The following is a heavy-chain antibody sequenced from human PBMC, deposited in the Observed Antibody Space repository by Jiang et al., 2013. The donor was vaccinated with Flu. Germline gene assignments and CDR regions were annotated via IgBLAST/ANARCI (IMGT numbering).Heavy chain of an antibody. J-gene: IGHJ4*02. V-gene: IGHV4-59*01. D-gene: IGHD6-13*01. CDR1: GGSISSYY. Sequence: LLKPSETLSLTCTVSGGSISSYYWTWIRQPPGKGLQWIGHIYYGGSTNYNPSLKSRVTISVDTSKNQFSLKLSSVTAADTAVYYCSREGYSSSWHYIDYWGQGTLVTVSS. CDR3: SREGYSSSWHYIDY. CDR2: IYYGGST.